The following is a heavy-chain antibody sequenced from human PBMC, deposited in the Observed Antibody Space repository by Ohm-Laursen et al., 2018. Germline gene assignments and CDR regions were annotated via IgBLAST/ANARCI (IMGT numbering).Heavy chain of an antibody. CDR1: SGSISGSNYY. V-gene: IGHV4-39*02. J-gene: IGHJ6*02. Sequence: SETLSLTCTVSSGSISGSNYYWDWIRQPPGKGLEWIGTMSYSGNTYFDPSLKSRVTISVDTSKNQFSLRLSSVTATDTAVYYCAREWYINDWSYSQYYYYTLDVWGQGTTVTVSS. CDR3: AREWYINDWSYSQYYYYTLDV. D-gene: IGHD3-9*01. CDR2: MSYSGNT.